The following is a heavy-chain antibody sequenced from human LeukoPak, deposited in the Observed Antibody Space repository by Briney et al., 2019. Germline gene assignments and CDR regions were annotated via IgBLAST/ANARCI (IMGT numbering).Heavy chain of an antibody. J-gene: IGHJ4*02. D-gene: IGHD5-24*01. CDR2: IYTSGST. Sequence: SETLSLTCTVSGGSISSGSYYWSWIRQPAGKGLEWIGRIYTSGSTNYNPSLKSRVTISVDTSKNQFSLKLSSVTAADTAVYYCAREGGYNIAFDYWGQGTLVTVSS. CDR3: AREGGYNIAFDY. CDR1: GGSISSGSYY. V-gene: IGHV4-61*02.